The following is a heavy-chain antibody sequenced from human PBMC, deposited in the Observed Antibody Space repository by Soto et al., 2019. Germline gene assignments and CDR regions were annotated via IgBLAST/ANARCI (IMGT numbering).Heavy chain of an antibody. CDR3: ARDYGSGSYYYYYYYMDV. Sequence: QVQLVQSGAEVKKPGASVKVSCKASGYTFTSYGISWVRQAPGQGLEWMGWISAYNGNTNYAQKLQGRVTMTTDTATSTAYMELRSLRSDDTAVYYCARDYGSGSYYYYYYYMDVWGKGATVTVSS. J-gene: IGHJ6*03. CDR1: GYTFTSYG. D-gene: IGHD3-10*01. CDR2: ISAYNGNT. V-gene: IGHV1-18*01.